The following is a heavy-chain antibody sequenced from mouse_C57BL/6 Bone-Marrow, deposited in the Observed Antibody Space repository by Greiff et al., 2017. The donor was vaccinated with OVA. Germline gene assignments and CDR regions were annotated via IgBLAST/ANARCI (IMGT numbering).Heavy chain of an antibody. J-gene: IGHJ4*01. CDR1: GYTFTSYG. V-gene: IGHV1-81*01. CDR3: ARNSCYYAMDY. Sequence: VKLQQSGAELARPGASVKLSCKASGYTFTSYGISWVKQRTGQGLEWIGEIYPRSGNTYYNEKFNGKATLTADKSSSTAYMELRSLTSEDSAVYFCARNSCYYAMDYWGQGTSVTVSS. CDR2: IYPRSGNT.